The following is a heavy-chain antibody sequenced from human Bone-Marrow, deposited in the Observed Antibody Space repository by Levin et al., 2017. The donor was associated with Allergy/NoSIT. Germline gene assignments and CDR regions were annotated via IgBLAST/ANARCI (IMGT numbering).Heavy chain of an antibody. CDR3: TRDFDIAVEPSPMWDGGMDV. D-gene: IGHD2-15*01. J-gene: IGHJ6*02. CDR2: IDPNTGNP. CDR1: GYTFTTYR. Sequence: GESLKISCKASGYTFTTYRINWVRQAPGQGLQWMGWIDPNTGNPTYAQGFTGRCVFSLDTSVSTTYLQISALRAEDTAVYYCTRDFDIAVEPSPMWDGGMDVWGQGTTVTVSS. V-gene: IGHV7-4-1*02.